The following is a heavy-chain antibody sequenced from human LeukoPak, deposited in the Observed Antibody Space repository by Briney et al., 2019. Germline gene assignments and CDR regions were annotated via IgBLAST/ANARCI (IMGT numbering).Heavy chain of an antibody. J-gene: IGHJ4*02. Sequence: ASVKVSCKASGYTFTSYYMHWVRQAPGQGLEWMGIINPSGGSTSYAQKFQGRVTMTRDTSTSTVYMELSSLRSEDTAVYYCVRARATACLDYWGQGTLVTVSS. CDR3: VRARATACLDY. CDR2: INPSGGST. D-gene: IGHD1-26*01. CDR1: GYTFTSYY. V-gene: IGHV1-46*01.